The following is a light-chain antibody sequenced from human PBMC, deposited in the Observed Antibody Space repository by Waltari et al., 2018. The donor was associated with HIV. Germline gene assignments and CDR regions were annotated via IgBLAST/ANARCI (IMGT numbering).Light chain of an antibody. CDR3: CSYVGSGTWV. V-gene: IGLV2-23*02. Sequence: QSALTQPASVSGSPGQSITISCTGTSSDLVSWYQQHPDKAPTAMIFEVSKRPSGVSNRFSGSKSGNTASLTISGLQAEDEADYYCCSYVGSGTWVFGGGTKLTVL. J-gene: IGLJ3*02. CDR2: EVS. CDR1: SSDL.